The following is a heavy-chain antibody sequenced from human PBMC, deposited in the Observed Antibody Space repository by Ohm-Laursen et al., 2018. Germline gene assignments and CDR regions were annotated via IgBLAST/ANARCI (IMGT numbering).Heavy chain of an antibody. Sequence: SLRLSCAASGFTFSSYEMNWVRQAPGKGLEWVSNISSSGSNINYADSVKGRFTISRDNAKNSLYLQMNSLRVEDTAAYYCAREIRYDSSGYYHKGMVAFDIWGQGTKVTVSS. CDR1: GFTFSSYE. D-gene: IGHD3-22*01. CDR3: AREIRYDSSGYYHKGMVAFDI. CDR2: ISSSGSNI. V-gene: IGHV3-48*03. J-gene: IGHJ3*02.